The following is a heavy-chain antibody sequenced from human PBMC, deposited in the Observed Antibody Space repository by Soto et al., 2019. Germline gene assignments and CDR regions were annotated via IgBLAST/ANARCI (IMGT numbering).Heavy chain of an antibody. V-gene: IGHV1-69*01. Sequence: QVQLVQSGAEVKKPGSSVKVSCKASGGTFSSYAISWVRQAPGQGLEWMGGIIPIFGTANYAQKFQGRVTITADESTSTAYMELSSLRSEDTAVYYSARERYSSSWEVHYGMDVWGQGTTVTVFS. D-gene: IGHD6-13*01. CDR1: GGTFSSYA. J-gene: IGHJ6*02. CDR3: ARERYSSSWEVHYGMDV. CDR2: IIPIFGTA.